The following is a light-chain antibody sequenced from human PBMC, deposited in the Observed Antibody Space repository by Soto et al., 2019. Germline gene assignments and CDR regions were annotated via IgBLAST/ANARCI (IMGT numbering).Light chain of an antibody. V-gene: IGLV6-57*03. Sequence: FMLTQPHSVSESPGKTVTISCTRSSGSIASNYAQWYQQRPGSAPTTVIYEDNQRPSGVPDRFSGSIDSSSNSASLTISGLKTEDEADYYCQSYDSSNRVFGGGTKLTVL. J-gene: IGLJ3*02. CDR3: QSYDSSNRV. CDR1: SGSIASNY. CDR2: EDN.